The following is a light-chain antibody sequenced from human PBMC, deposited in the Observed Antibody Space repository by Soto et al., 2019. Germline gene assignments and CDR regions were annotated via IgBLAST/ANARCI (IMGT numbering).Light chain of an antibody. V-gene: IGKV3-15*01. J-gene: IGKJ5*01. CDR3: QQYHYCPPIT. Sequence: EIVITQSPATLSVSPGERATLSCRASQSVSINLACYQQKPGQPPRLLTFAASIRAAGVPARFSGSGSGAEFTLTISSLQSEDFAVYDCQQYHYCPPITFGQGTRLEIK. CDR2: AAS. CDR1: QSVSIN.